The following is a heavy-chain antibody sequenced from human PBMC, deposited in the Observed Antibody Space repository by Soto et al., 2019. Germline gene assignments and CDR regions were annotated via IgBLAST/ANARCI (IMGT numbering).Heavy chain of an antibody. CDR3: ARTTCRHLDF. CDR1: YGSISVSNVF. D-gene: IGHD4-4*01. CDR2: IDYSGTA. V-gene: IGHV4-39*01. Sequence: SETLSLTCTVSYGSISVSNVFWGWVRQPPGKGLEWIGNIDYSGTAYFNPSLGTRVTFPVDTSKNQFSLTLYSVTAADTAVYYCARTTCRHLDFCGQRILVTAS. J-gene: IGHJ4*02.